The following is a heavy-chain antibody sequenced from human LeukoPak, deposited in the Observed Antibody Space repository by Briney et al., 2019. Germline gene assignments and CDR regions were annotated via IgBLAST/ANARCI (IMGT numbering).Heavy chain of an antibody. CDR2: INPNSGGT. D-gene: IGHD3-10*01. CDR3: ARGSSITMVRGVILGDY. CDR1: GYTFTGYY. J-gene: IGHJ4*02. V-gene: IGHV1-2*02. Sequence: ASVKVSCKASGYTFTGYYMHWVRQAPGQGLEWMGWINPNSGGTNYAQKFQGRVTMTRDTSTSTVYMELSSLRSEDTAVYYCARGSSITMVRGVILGDYWGQGTLVTVSS.